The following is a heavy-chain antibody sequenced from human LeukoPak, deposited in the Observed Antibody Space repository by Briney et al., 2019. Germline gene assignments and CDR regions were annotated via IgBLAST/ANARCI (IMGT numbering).Heavy chain of an antibody. V-gene: IGHV3-23*01. Sequence: PGGSLRLSCEASGFTFDTYAMSWVRQAPGKGLEWVSGIRVSGSTYYPDSVTGRFTISRDNSENTLYLQMSGLRAEDTAIYYCAKGTGDTAYYFDFWGQGVLVTVSS. D-gene: IGHD7-27*01. CDR1: GFTFDTYA. CDR2: IRVSGST. J-gene: IGHJ4*02. CDR3: AKGTGDTAYYFDF.